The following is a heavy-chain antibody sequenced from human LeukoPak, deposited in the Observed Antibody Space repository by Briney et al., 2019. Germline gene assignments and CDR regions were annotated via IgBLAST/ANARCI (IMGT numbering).Heavy chain of an antibody. CDR2: IYYSGST. V-gene: IGHV4-59*01. D-gene: IGHD5-18*01. Sequence: SETLSLTCTVSGGSISSYYWSWIRQPPGKGLEWIGYIYYSGSTNYNPSLKSRVTISVDTSKNQFSLKLSSVTAADTAVYYCARDPGGYSYGYYFDYWGQGTLVTVSS. CDR3: ARDPGGYSYGYYFDY. J-gene: IGHJ4*02. CDR1: GGSISSYY.